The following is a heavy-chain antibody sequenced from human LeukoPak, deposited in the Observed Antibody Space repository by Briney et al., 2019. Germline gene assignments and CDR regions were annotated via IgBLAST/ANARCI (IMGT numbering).Heavy chain of an antibody. D-gene: IGHD3-3*01. CDR1: GYSISSGYY. V-gene: IGHV4-38-2*02. J-gene: IGHJ5*02. Sequence: PSETLSLTCTVSGYSISSGYYWGWIRQPPGKGLEWLGIIYQSGRTYYNPFLKSRVTISVDTSKNQFSLKLTSVTAADTAVYYCARDGSKYDFWSGYSNWFDPWGQGTLVTVSS. CDR3: ARDGSKYDFWSGYSNWFDP. CDR2: IYQSGRT.